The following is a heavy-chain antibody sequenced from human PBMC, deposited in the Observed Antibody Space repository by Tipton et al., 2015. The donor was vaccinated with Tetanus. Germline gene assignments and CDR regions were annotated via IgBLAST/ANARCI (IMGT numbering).Heavy chain of an antibody. J-gene: IGHJ6*02. V-gene: IGHV4-4*07. Sequence: TLSLTCTVSGGSLNTFYWNWIRQPAGKGLEWIGRVYSSGSTNYNPSLKSRVTTSIDGSKNQFPRELTSVTAADTAVYYCARDFRERSGTYYSYYYTMDVWGQGTTVTVSS. CDR1: GGSLNTFY. CDR2: VYSSGST. D-gene: IGHD1-26*01. CDR3: ARDFRERSGTYYSYYYTMDV.